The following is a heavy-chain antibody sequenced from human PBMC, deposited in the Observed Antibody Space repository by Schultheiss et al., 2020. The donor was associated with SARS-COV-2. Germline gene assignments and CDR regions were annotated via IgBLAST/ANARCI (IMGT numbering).Heavy chain of an antibody. V-gene: IGHV4-39*01. D-gene: IGHD3-22*01. J-gene: IGHJ4*02. CDR1: GAPIITTNFF. CDR2: IFYNGTI. CDR3: ARQGGFYYDTSGYYPDYFDY. Sequence: SETLSLTCGVSGAPIITTNFFWGWIRQPPGKGLEWIATIFYNGTIYSSPSLKSRVTMSVDTSENQFSLSLNSVTAADTAVYYCARQGGFYYDTSGYYPDYFDYWGQGTVVTVSS.